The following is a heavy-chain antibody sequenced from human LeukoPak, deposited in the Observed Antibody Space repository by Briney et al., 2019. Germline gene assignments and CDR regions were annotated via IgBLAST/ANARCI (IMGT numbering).Heavy chain of an antibody. D-gene: IGHD4-17*01. CDR3: ASGDLLYYYYMDV. Sequence: ASVKVSCKASGYTFTRYYMHWVRQAPGQGLEWMGWINPNSGGTNYAQKFQGRVTITRDTSISTAYMELSRLRSDDTAVYYCASGDLLYYYYMDVWGKGTTVTVSS. J-gene: IGHJ6*03. CDR2: INPNSGGT. CDR1: GYTFTRYY. V-gene: IGHV1-2*02.